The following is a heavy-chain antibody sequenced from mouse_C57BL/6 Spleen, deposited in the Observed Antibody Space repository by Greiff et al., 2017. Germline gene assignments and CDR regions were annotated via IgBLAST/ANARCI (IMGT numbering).Heavy chain of an antibody. D-gene: IGHD1-1*01. CDR2: ISNGGGST. J-gene: IGHJ4*01. CDR3: ARLPFITTNAMDY. CDR1: GFTFSDYY. Sequence: EVKLMESGGGLVQPGGSLKLSCAASGFTFSDYYMYWVRQTPEKRLEWVAYISNGGGSTYYPDTVKGRFTISRDNAKNTLYLQMSRLKSEDTAMYYCARLPFITTNAMDYWGQGTSVTVSS. V-gene: IGHV5-12*01.